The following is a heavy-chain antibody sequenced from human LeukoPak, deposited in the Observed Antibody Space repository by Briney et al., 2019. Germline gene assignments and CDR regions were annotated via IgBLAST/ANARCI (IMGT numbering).Heavy chain of an antibody. CDR3: ARNFHRRLYDSSGYYPY. Sequence: GRSLRLSCAASGFTFSSYGMHWVRQAPGKGLEWVAVISYDGSNKYYADSVKGRFTISRDNAKNSLYLQMNSLRAEDTAVYYCARNFHRRLYDSSGYYPYWGQGTLVTVSS. CDR2: ISYDGSNK. J-gene: IGHJ4*02. V-gene: IGHV3-30*03. CDR1: GFTFSSYG. D-gene: IGHD3-22*01.